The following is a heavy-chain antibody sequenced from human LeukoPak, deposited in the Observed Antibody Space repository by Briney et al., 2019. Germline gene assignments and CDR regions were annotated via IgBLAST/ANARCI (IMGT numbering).Heavy chain of an antibody. Sequence: SETLSLTCTVSGGSISSYYWSWIRQPPGKGLEWIGYIYYSGSTNYNPSLKSRVTMSVDTSKNQFSLKLSSVTAADTAVYYCARDRFGSGSYPDYFDYWGQGTLVIVSS. V-gene: IGHV4-59*12. CDR3: ARDRFGSGSYPDYFDY. CDR2: IYYSGST. J-gene: IGHJ4*02. D-gene: IGHD3-10*01. CDR1: GGSISSYY.